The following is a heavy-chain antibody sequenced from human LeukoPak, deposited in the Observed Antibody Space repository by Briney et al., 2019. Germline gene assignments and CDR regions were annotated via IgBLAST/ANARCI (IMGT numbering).Heavy chain of an antibody. V-gene: IGHV4-30-2*01. CDR3: ASFCSGGSCYDL. Sequence: SQTLSLTCAVSGGSISSGGYSWSWIRQPPGKGLDWIGNIYHSGSTYYNPSLKSRVTISVDRSKNQFSPKLSSVTAADTAVYYCASFCSGGSCYDLWGQGTLVTVSS. D-gene: IGHD2-15*01. CDR2: IYHSGST. J-gene: IGHJ4*02. CDR1: GGSISSGGYS.